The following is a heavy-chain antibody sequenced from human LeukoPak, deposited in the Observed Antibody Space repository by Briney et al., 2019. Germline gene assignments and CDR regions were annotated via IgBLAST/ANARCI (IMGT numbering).Heavy chain of an antibody. D-gene: IGHD4-23*01. Sequence: GGSLRLSCAASGFTFSSYEMNWVRQDPGKGLERVSFISSSGSSIYYADSVKGRLTISRDNAKNSVYLQMNSLRAEDTAVYYCARDWTVVGSPLDYWGQGTLVTVSS. CDR2: ISSSGSSI. CDR3: ARDWTVVGSPLDY. CDR1: GFTFSSYE. J-gene: IGHJ4*02. V-gene: IGHV3-48*03.